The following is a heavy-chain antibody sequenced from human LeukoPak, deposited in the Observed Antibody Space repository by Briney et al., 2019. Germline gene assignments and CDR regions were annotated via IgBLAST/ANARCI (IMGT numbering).Heavy chain of an antibody. D-gene: IGHD3-22*01. V-gene: IGHV4-59*01. CDR3: ARSHGYYDSSGYYRHYYYYMDV. J-gene: IGHJ6*03. CDR2: IYYSGST. Sequence: SETLSLTCTVSGGSISSYYWSWIRQPPGKGLEWIGYIYYSGSTNYNPSLESRVTISVDTSKNQFSLKLSSVTAADTAVYYCARSHGYYDSSGYYRHYYYYMDVWGKGTTVTISS. CDR1: GGSISSYY.